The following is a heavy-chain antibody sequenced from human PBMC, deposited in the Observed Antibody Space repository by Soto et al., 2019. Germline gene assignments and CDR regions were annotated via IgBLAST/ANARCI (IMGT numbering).Heavy chain of an antibody. CDR3: ARDYPLPPSDYDFWSGRDYYGMDV. J-gene: IGHJ6*02. D-gene: IGHD3-3*01. Sequence: EVQLVESGGGLVQPGGSLRLSCAASGFTFSSYDMHWVRQATGKGLEWVSAIGTAGDTYYPGSVKGRFTISRENAKNSLYLKMNSLRAEDTAVYYCARDYPLPPSDYDFWSGRDYYGMDVWGQGTTVTVSS. CDR1: GFTFSSYD. CDR2: IGTAGDT. V-gene: IGHV3-13*01.